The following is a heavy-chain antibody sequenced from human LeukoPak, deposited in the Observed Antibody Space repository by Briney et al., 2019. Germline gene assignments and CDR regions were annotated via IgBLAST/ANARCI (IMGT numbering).Heavy chain of an antibody. Sequence: PGGSLRLSCKGSGYSFTSYWIGWVRQMPGKGLEWMGIIYPSDSDTRYSPSFQGQVTISADKSISTAYLQWSSLKASDTAMYYCATSAASPYYYYMDVWGKGTTVTVSS. CDR2: IYPSDSDT. D-gene: IGHD6-13*01. CDR3: ATSAASPYYYYMDV. J-gene: IGHJ6*03. CDR1: GYSFTSYW. V-gene: IGHV5-51*01.